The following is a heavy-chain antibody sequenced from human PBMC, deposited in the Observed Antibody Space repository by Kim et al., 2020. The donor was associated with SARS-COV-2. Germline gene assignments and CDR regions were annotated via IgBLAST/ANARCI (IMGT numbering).Heavy chain of an antibody. V-gene: IGHV4-4*02. J-gene: IGHJ4*02. CDR2: IYHSGST. CDR1: GGSISSSNW. Sequence: SETLSLTCAVSGGSISSSNWWSWVRQPPGKGLEWIGEIYHSGSTNYNPSLKSRVTISVDKSKNQFSLKLSSVTAADTAVYYCAREGSSWRRIPDYWGQGTLVTVSS. CDR3: AREGSSWRRIPDY. D-gene: IGHD6-13*01.